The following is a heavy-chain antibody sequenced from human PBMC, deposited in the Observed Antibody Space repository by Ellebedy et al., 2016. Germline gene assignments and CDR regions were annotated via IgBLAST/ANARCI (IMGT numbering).Heavy chain of an antibody. Sequence: SCSVFGASISSFNGWSWVRQPQGKGLEWMGEIYHNGATNYNPSLTIRVTMSVDTSKNQFSLKLSSVTAADTAVYYCARGISTMNPWGQGTLVTVSS. V-gene: IGHV4-4*02. J-gene: IGHJ5*02. CDR2: IYHNGAT. D-gene: IGHD2/OR15-2a*01. CDR3: ARGISTMNP. CDR1: GASISSFNG.